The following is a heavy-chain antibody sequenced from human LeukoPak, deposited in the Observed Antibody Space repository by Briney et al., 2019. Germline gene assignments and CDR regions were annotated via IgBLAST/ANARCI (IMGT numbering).Heavy chain of an antibody. V-gene: IGHV4-61*02. J-gene: IGHJ6*03. CDR1: GDSISSGTYY. CDR3: ARGQIRGYCSGGSCYSRYYYYYYMDV. D-gene: IGHD2-15*01. Sequence: SETLSLTCTVSGDSISSGTYYWSWIRQPAGKGLEWIGRIYATGRTNYNPSLKSRATISADTSKDQFSLKLSSVTAADTAVYYCARGQIRGYCSGGSCYSRYYYYYYMDVWGKGTTVTVSS. CDR2: IYATGRT.